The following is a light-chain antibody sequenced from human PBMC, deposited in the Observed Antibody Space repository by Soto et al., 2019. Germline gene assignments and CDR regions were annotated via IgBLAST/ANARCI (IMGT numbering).Light chain of an antibody. Sequence: DIQMTQSPSTLSASVGDRVSITCRASQSISTWLAWYQQKPGKAPKLLIYKASTLEPGVPSRFSGSGSGTEFTLTISSLQPDDFATYYCQQYNSYSGTFGQGTKVDIK. CDR3: QQYNSYSGT. V-gene: IGKV1-5*03. J-gene: IGKJ1*01. CDR1: QSISTW. CDR2: KAS.